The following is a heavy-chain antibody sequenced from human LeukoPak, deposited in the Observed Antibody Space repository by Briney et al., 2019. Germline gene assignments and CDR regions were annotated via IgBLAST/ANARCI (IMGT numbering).Heavy chain of an antibody. V-gene: IGHV3-30*02. CDR3: AKVRAQLVSFGELNY. D-gene: IGHD3-10*01. CDR1: RFTFSNYG. Sequence: GGSLTLSCAASRFTFSNYGMHWVRQAPGKGLEWVAFLRYEGSNKYHADSVKGRFTIRRDNSENNLYLQMNSLGHEDTAVYYCAKVRAQLVSFGELNYWGQGTLVTVSS. CDR2: LRYEGSNK. J-gene: IGHJ4*02.